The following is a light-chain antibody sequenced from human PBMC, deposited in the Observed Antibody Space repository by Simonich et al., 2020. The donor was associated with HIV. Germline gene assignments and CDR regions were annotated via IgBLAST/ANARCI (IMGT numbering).Light chain of an antibody. CDR1: QGISNY. CDR3: QKCNSAPFT. Sequence: DIQMTQSPSSLSASVGDRVTITCRASQGISNYLAWYKQTPGRVPKLLIYAASTLPSGVPSRFSGSGSGTAFTLTISSLQPEDVATYYCQKCNSAPFTFGPGTKVDI. V-gene: IGKV1-27*01. CDR2: AAS. J-gene: IGKJ3*01.